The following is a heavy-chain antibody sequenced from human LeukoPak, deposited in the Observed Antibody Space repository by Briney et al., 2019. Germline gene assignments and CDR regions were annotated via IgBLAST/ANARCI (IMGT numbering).Heavy chain of an antibody. CDR1: GFIFSGSA. V-gene: IGHV3-73*01. J-gene: IGHJ4*02. D-gene: IGHD3-10*01. CDR3: ARRGDYSASGDY. CDR2: IRSKADSHAT. Sequence: GGSLRPSCAASGFIFSGSAVHWVRQASGKGLEWVGRIRSKADSHATAYAASVKGRFTIFRDDSKNTAYLQMNSLKIEDTAMYYCARRGDYSASGDYWGQGTLVTVSS.